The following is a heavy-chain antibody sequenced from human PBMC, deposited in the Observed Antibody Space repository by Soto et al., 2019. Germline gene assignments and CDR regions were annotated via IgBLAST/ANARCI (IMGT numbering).Heavy chain of an antibody. D-gene: IGHD3-10*01. V-gene: IGHV4-59*01. CDR2: IYYSGST. CDR1: GGSIRNYY. J-gene: IGHJ5*02. CDR3: AGVSGSGPVNWFDP. Sequence: QVQLQEPGPRLVKPSETLSLICTVSGGSIRNYYWSWIRQPPGKGLEYLGYIYYSGSTNYNPSLKSRVTTSIDTSKNQFSLKLSSVTAADTAVYYCAGVSGSGPVNWFDPWGQGILVTVSS.